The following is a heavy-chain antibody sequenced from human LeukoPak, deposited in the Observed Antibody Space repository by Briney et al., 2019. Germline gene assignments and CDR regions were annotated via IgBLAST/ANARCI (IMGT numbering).Heavy chain of an antibody. CDR2: IYYTGST. Sequence: SETLSLTCTVSGGSISSYYWSWIRQPPGKGLEWIGYIYYTGSTNYNPSLKSRVTISVDMSKNQFSLKLSSVTAADTAIYYCARGRQWQKYNWFDPWGQGTLVTVSS. J-gene: IGHJ5*02. V-gene: IGHV4-59*12. CDR1: GGSISSYY. CDR3: ARGRQWQKYNWFDP. D-gene: IGHD6-19*01.